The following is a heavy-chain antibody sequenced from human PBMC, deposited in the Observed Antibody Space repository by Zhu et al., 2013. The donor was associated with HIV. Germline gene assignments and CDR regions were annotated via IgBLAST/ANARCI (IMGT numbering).Heavy chain of an antibody. J-gene: IGHJ4*02. Sequence: QVQLEESGPRLVRSSETLSLTCSVFGGSVGSGSHFWSWIRQPPGKGLEWIGYIYYSGSTNYNPSLKSRVTISVDTSKNQFSLKLSSVTAADTAVYYCARGTITMVQGTFDYWGQGTLVTVSS. D-gene: IGHD3-10*01. CDR3: ARGTITMVQGTFDY. V-gene: IGHV4-61*01. CDR2: IYYSGST. CDR1: GGSVGSGSHF.